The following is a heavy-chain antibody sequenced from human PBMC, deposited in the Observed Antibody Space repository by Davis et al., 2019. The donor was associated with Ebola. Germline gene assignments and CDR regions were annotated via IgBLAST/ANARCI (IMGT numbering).Heavy chain of an antibody. CDR3: ARAQGVTCSGGSCYSGSRFDP. Sequence: GESLKISCAVSGFTFSSYWMSWVRQAPGKGLEWVANIKQDGSAKYYVDSVKGRFIISRDNAKNSLDLQMNSLRPEDTAVYYCARAQGVTCSGGSCYSGSRFDPWGQGTLVTVSS. V-gene: IGHV3-7*03. J-gene: IGHJ5*02. CDR1: GFTFSSYW. CDR2: IKQDGSAK. D-gene: IGHD2-15*01.